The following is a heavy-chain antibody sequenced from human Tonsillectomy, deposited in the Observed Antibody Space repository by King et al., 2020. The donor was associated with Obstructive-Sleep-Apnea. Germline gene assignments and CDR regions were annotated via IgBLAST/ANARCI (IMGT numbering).Heavy chain of an antibody. CDR3: VGNSYGDSLQLNGMDV. V-gene: IGHV3-30*03. CDR2: MSDDGNYK. Sequence: VQLVESGGGVVQPGKSLRLSCATSGFTFRSYGLYWVRQAPGKGLEWVAVMSDDGNYKYYGDSVKGRFTMFRDKSKNTLYLQMKNLRTEDTAVYYCVGNSYGDSLQLNGMDVWGQGTTVTVSS. D-gene: IGHD2-21*02. J-gene: IGHJ6*02. CDR1: GFTFRSYG.